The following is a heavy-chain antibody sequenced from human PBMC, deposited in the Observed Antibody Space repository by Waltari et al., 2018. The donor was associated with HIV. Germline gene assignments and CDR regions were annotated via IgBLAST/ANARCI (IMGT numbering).Heavy chain of an antibody. J-gene: IGHJ3*01. V-gene: IGHV3-15*01. CDR1: NFPFEDVW. CDR2: IKSKRDGGAT. D-gene: IGHD5-12*01. Sequence: EVQVVESGGGLVQPGGSLRVSCASFNFPFEDVWMTGVRQAPGKGLEWGGRIKSKRDGGATDYAASVKGRFVISRDDSQNTLHLQMSGLRTEDTAMYYCTTGGYPTEAFDVWGQGTMVTVSP. CDR3: TTGGYPTEAFDV.